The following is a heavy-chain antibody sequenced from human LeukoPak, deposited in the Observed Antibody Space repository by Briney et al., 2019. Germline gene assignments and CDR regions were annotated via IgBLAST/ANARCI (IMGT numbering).Heavy chain of an antibody. CDR1: GFTFSSYG. CDR2: ISYDGSNK. J-gene: IGHJ4*02. CDR3: ARDFSYELVTYSSGWYDY. Sequence: GGSLRLSCAASGFTFSSYGMHWVRQAPGKGLEWVAVISYDGSNKYYADSVKGRFTISRDNAKNSLYLQMSSLRAEDTAVYYCARDFSYELVTYSSGWYDYWGQGTLVTVSS. V-gene: IGHV3-30*03. D-gene: IGHD6-19*01.